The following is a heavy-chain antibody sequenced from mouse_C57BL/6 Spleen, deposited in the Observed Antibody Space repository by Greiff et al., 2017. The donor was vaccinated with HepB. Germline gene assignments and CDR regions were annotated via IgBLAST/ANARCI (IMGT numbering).Heavy chain of an antibody. CDR3: ASYSSGYPFAY. D-gene: IGHD3-2*02. CDR1: GFTFSSYA. J-gene: IGHJ3*01. Sequence: EVKLEESGGGLVKPGGSLKLSCAASGFTFSSYAMSWVRQTPEKRLEWVATISDGGSYTYYPDNVKGRFTISRDNAKNNLYLQMSHLKSEDTAMYYCASYSSGYPFAYWGQGTLVTVSA. V-gene: IGHV5-4*03. CDR2: ISDGGSYT.